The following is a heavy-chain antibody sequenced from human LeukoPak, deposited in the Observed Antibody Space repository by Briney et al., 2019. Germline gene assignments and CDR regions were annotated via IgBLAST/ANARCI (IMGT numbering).Heavy chain of an antibody. V-gene: IGHV1-69*05. CDR2: IIPIFGTA. Sequence: SVKVSCKASGGTFSSYAISWVRQAPGQGLEWMGGIIPIFGTANYAQKFQGRVTITTDESTSSAYMELSSLRSEDTAVYYCARGGRIYDCSSTSCHGWFDPWGQGTLVTVSS. D-gene: IGHD2-2*01. CDR3: ARGGRIYDCSSTSCHGWFDP. J-gene: IGHJ5*02. CDR1: GGTFSSYA.